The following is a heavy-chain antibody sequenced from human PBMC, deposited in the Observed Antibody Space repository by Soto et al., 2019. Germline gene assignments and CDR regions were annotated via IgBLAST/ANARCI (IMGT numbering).Heavy chain of an antibody. CDR2: IIGDSGSS. CDR1: TYTFANYG. J-gene: IGHJ5*01. V-gene: IGHV1-18*04. CDR3: ARDLKFFRVRGNWFDS. Sequence: QVQLVQSGSEVKKPGAAVTVSCKASTYTFANYGISWVRQAPVQGIEWVWWIIGDSGSSNYAPKIQGRGTMTIDTSTGVASLALSNLTSDDTAIYYCARDLKFFRVRGNWFDSWGQVTLVTV.